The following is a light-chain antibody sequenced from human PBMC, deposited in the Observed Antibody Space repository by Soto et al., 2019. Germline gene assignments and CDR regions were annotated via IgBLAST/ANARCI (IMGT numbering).Light chain of an antibody. CDR1: SSDVGGYNY. J-gene: IGLJ2*01. CDR3: SSYAGSNNFVV. CDR2: EVT. Sequence: QSVLTQPPSASGSPGQSVTISFTGTSSDVGGYNYVSWYQQHPGKAPKLMIYEVTKRPSGVPDRFSGSKSGNTASLTVSGLQAEDEADYYCSSYAGSNNFVVFGGGTKLTV. V-gene: IGLV2-8*01.